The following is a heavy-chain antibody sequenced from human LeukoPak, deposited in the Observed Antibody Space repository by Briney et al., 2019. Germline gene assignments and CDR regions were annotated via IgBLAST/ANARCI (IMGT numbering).Heavy chain of an antibody. CDR1: GGSISSYY. CDR3: ARERSIEDYGMDV. Sequence: VSGPTLVKPSETLSLTCTVSGGSISSYYWSWIRQPPGKGLEWIGYIYYSGSTNYNPSLKSRVTISVDTSKNQFSLKLSSVTAADTAVYYCARERSIEDYGMDVWGQGTTVTVSS. CDR2: IYYSGST. V-gene: IGHV4-59*01. J-gene: IGHJ6*02.